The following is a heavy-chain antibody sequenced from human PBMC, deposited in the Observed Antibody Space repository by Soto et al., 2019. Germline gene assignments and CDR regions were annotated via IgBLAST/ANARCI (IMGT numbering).Heavy chain of an antibody. CDR3: ARSIVVVTALDY. D-gene: IGHD2-21*02. CDR1: GYTFTSYA. J-gene: IGHJ4*02. V-gene: IGHV1-3*01. Sequence: VKVSCKASGYTFTSYAMHWVRQAPGQRLEWMGWINAGNGNTKYSQKFQGRVTITRDTSASTAYMELSSLRSEDTAVYYCARSIVVVTALDYWGQGTLVTSPQ. CDR2: INAGNGNT.